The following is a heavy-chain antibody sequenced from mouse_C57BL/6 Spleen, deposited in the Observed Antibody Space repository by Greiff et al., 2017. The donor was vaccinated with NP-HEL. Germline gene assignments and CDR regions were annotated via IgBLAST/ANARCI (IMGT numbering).Heavy chain of an antibody. CDR2: IWRGGST. V-gene: IGHV2-5*01. CDR1: GFSLTSYG. J-gene: IGHJ4*01. D-gene: IGHD1-1*01. Sequence: VQLKESGPGLVQPSQSLSITCTVSGFSLTSYGVHWVRQSPGKGLEWLGVIWRGGSTDYNAAFMSRLSITKDNSKSQVFFKMNSLQADDTAIYYCAKNPHYYGSSYGAMDYWGQGTSVTVSS. CDR3: AKNPHYYGSSYGAMDY.